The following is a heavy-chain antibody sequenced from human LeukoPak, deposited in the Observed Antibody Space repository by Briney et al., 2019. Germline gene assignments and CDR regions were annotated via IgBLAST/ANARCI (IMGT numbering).Heavy chain of an antibody. J-gene: IGHJ6*03. CDR3: AKIVGASPPYYYYYMDV. D-gene: IGHD1-26*01. CDR2: IYYSGST. CDR1: GGSISSYY. V-gene: IGHV4-59*01. Sequence: SETLSLTCTDSGGSISSYYWSWIRQPPGKGLEWIGYIYYSGSTNYNPSLKSRVTISVDTSKNQFSLKLSSVTAADTAVYYCAKIVGASPPYYYYYMDVWGKGTTVTVSS.